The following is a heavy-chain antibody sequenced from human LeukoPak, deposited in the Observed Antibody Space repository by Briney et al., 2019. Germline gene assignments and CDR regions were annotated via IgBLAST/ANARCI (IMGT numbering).Heavy chain of an antibody. Sequence: GGSLRLSCSASRFTFSSYAMHWVRQAPGKGLECVAYIKSDGGSTYYADSEKGRFTISRDNSKNTLYLEMSSLRAEDTAMYYCTSSRSPRRICYYWGQGNLVTVSS. V-gene: IGHV3-64D*06. CDR1: RFTFSSYA. D-gene: IGHD6-13*01. CDR2: IKSDGGST. CDR3: TSSRSPRRICYY. J-gene: IGHJ4*02.